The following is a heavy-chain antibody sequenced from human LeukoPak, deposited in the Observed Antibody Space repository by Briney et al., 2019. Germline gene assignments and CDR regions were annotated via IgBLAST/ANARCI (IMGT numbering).Heavy chain of an antibody. J-gene: IGHJ4*02. CDR1: GVTFSTYP. CDR3: VKRGLHGSSYYYDY. D-gene: IGHD3-22*01. Sequence: PGGSLRLSCSASGVTFSTYPMHWVRQAPGKGLEYVSSITGDGVDTYYADSVKGRFTISRDNSKNTLYLQMNSLKPDDTAVYRCVKRGLHGSSYYYDYWGQGTLLTVSS. V-gene: IGHV3-64D*09. CDR2: ITGDGVDT.